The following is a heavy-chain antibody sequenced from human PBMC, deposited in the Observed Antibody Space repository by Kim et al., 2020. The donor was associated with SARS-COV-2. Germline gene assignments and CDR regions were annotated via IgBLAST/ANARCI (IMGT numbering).Heavy chain of an antibody. D-gene: IGHD1-7*01. J-gene: IGHJ5*02. CDR3: TRGQTGTTSYNWFDP. CDR1: GFTFGDYA. V-gene: IGHV3-49*03. Sequence: SLRLSCTASGFTFGDYAMSWFRQAPGKGLEWVGFIRSKAYGGTTEYAASVKGRFTISRDDSKSIAYLQMNSLKTEDTAVYYCTRGQTGTTSYNWFDPWGQGTLVTVSS. CDR2: IRSKAYGGTT.